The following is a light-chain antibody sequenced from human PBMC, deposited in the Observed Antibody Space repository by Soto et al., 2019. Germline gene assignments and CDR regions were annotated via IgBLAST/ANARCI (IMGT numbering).Light chain of an antibody. CDR2: AAS. V-gene: IGKV1-9*01. Sequence: DIQLTQSPSFLSASVGDRVTITCRAGQGISSYLAWYQQKPGKAPKLLIYAASTLQSGVPSRFSGSGSGTEFTRTISSLQPEDFATYYCQQLNSYPRFTFGPGTKVDIK. J-gene: IGKJ3*01. CDR1: QGISSY. CDR3: QQLNSYPRFT.